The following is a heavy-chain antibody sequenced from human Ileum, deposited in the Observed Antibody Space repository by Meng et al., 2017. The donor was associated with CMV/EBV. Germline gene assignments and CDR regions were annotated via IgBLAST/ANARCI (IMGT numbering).Heavy chain of an antibody. V-gene: IGHV2-5*02. CDR1: FSLPCIDVG. J-gene: IGHJ4*02. CDR3: AHSYCSAGTCYSFYY. CDR2: IYGDDDK. D-gene: IGHD2-15*01. Sequence: FSLPCIDVGVGWIRQSPGKALEWLALIYGDDDKRYSPPLSSRLTITKDSFKNQVVLTMTNMDPVDTATYYCAHSYCSAGTCYSFYYWGQGTLVTVSS.